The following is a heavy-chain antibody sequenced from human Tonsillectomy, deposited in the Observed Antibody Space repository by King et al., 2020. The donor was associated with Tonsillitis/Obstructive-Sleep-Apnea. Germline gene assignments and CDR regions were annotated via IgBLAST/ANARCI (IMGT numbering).Heavy chain of an antibody. Sequence: VQLVESGGGVVRPGGSLRLSCAASGFTFDDYGMSWVRQAPGKGLEWVSGINWNGGSTGYADSVKGRFTISRDNAKNSLYLQMNSLRAEDTALYYCARTPHITMVRGVIGAFDIWGQGTMVTVSS. CDR1: GFTFDDYG. V-gene: IGHV3-20*04. J-gene: IGHJ3*02. CDR2: INWNGGST. D-gene: IGHD3-10*01. CDR3: ARTPHITMVRGVIGAFDI.